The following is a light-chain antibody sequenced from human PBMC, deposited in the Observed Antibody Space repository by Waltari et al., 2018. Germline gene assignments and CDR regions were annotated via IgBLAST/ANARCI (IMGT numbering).Light chain of an antibody. CDR2: KAS. J-gene: IGKJ4*01. Sequence: DTQLTQSPSTLSASVGDRVTITCRASQIISTWLAWYQQKPGKAPKLLIYKASSLESGVPSRFSGSGSGTEFTLTSSSLQPDDFATYYCQQYNDFSSLTFGGGTKVEIE. CDR3: QQYNDFSSLT. V-gene: IGKV1-5*03. CDR1: QIISTW.